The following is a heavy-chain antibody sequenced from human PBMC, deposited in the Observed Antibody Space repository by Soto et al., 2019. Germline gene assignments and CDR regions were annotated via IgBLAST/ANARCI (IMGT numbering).Heavy chain of an antibody. CDR3: ARLYSGRRLDY. V-gene: IGHV1-46*02. CDR2: INPSIGST. Sequence: GSGKVCLKAGVGNRKNHDMDRVGKAPGQGLEWMGVINPSIGSTNYAQKFQGRVIMPRDPSTSTAYMELRTLRSDDKAVYYCARLYSGRRLDYWGQGTLVTVSS. CDR1: VGNRKNHD. D-gene: IGHD1-26*01. J-gene: IGHJ4*02.